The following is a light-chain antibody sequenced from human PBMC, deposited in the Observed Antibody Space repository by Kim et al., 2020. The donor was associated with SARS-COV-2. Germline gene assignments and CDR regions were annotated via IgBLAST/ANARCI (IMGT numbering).Light chain of an antibody. V-gene: IGKV3-20*01. CDR3: QQYGSSPWT. CDR2: GAS. Sequence: SPGARATFFAIASQSVSSSYLAWYQQTPGQAPRLLIYGASSRATGILDRFSGSGSGTDFTLTISRLEPEDFAVYYCQQYGSSPWTFGQGTKVDIK. J-gene: IGKJ1*01. CDR1: QSVSSSY.